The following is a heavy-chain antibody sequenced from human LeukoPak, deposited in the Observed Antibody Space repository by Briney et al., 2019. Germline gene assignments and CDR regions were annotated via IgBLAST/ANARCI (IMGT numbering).Heavy chain of an antibody. V-gene: IGHV1-2*02. Sequence: ASVEVSCKASGYTFTGYYMHWVRQAPGQGLEWMGWINPNSGGTNYAQKFQGRVTMTRDTSISTAYMELSRLRSDDTAVYYCARTLVPNILLYFDYWGQGTLVTVSS. D-gene: IGHD2/OR15-2a*01. CDR3: ARTLVPNILLYFDY. CDR1: GYTFTGYY. J-gene: IGHJ4*02. CDR2: INPNSGGT.